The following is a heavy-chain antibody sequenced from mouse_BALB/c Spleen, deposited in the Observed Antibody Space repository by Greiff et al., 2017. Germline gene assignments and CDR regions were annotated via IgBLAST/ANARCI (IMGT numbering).Heavy chain of an antibody. CDR1: GFTFTDYY. J-gene: IGHJ4*01. V-gene: IGHV7-3*02. Sequence: EVQGVESGGGLVQPGGSLRLSCATSGFTFTDYYMSWVRQPPGKALEWLGFIRNKANGYTTEYSASVKSRFTISRDNSQSILYLQMNTLRAEDSATYYCARVEYGNYHYAMDYWGQGTSVTVSS. D-gene: IGHD2-10*02. CDR2: IRNKANGYTT. CDR3: ARVEYGNYHYAMDY.